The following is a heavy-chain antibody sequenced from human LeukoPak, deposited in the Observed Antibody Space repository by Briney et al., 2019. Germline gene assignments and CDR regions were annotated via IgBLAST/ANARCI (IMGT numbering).Heavy chain of an antibody. J-gene: IGHJ4*02. CDR2: IYYSGST. Sequence: PSETLSLTCTVSGGSISSYYWSWIRQPPGKGLEWIGYIYYSGSTNYNPSLKSRVTIPVDTSKNQFSLKLSSVTAADTAVYYCAGSTYYYDSSGYYPYYFDYWGQGTLVTVSS. CDR3: AGSTYYYDSSGYYPYYFDY. V-gene: IGHV4-59*08. D-gene: IGHD3-22*01. CDR1: GGSISSYY.